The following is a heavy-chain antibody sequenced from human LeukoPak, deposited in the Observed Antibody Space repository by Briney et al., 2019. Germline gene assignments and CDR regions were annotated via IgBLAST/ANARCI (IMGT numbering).Heavy chain of an antibody. J-gene: IGHJ5*02. CDR3: ARDYLDIEVVPAAGGWFAP. CDR1: GYTFTSYG. D-gene: IGHD2-2*03. CDR2: ISAYNGNT. V-gene: IGHV1-18*01. Sequence: ASVKVSCKASGYTFTSYGISWVRQAPGQGLEWMGWISAYNGNTNYAQKLQGRVTMTTDTSTSTAYMELRSLRSDDTAVYYCARDYLDIEVVPAAGGWFAPWGQRAPVTVSS.